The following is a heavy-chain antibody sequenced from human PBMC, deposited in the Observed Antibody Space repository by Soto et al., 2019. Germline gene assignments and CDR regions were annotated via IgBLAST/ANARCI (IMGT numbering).Heavy chain of an antibody. CDR3: ARDEVANYDFWTGYSFDY. CDR2: ISSRGSYT. CDR1: GFTFSSYS. Sequence: PGGSLRLSSAASGFTFSSYSMNWVRQAPGKGLEWVSCISSRGSYTYYADSVKGRFTISRDNARNSLFLQMNSLRAEDTAVYYCARDEVANYDFWTGYSFDYWGQGALVTVSS. J-gene: IGHJ4*02. D-gene: IGHD3-3*01. V-gene: IGHV3-21*01.